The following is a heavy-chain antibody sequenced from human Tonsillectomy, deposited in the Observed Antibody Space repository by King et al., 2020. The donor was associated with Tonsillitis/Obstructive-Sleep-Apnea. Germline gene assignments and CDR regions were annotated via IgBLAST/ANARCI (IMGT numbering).Heavy chain of an antibody. CDR1: GFTFSNAW. D-gene: IGHD2-2*02. J-gene: IGHJ3*02. CDR2: IKSKTDGGTT. V-gene: IGHV3-15*01. Sequence: VQLVESGGGLVKPGGSLRLSCAASGFTFSNAWMSWVRQAPGKGREGVGRIKSKTDGGTTDYAAPVKGRFTISRDDSKNTLYLQMNSLKTEDTAVYYCTTDPPRYCSSTSCYMGEAFDIWGQGTMVTVSS. CDR3: TTDPPRYCSSTSCYMGEAFDI.